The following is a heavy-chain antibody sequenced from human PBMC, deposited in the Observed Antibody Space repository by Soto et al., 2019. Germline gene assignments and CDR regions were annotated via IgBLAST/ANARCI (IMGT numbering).Heavy chain of an antibody. D-gene: IGHD6-13*01. V-gene: IGHV4-59*01. Sequence: SETRSLTCTVSGGSISTYYWSWIRQPPGKGLEWIGYIYYSGSTNYYPSLKSRVTISVDTSKNQFSLKLSSVTAADTAVYYCAREIAAADYYYYYMDVWGKGTTVTVSS. CDR2: IYYSGST. CDR3: AREIAAADYYYYYMDV. CDR1: GGSISTYY. J-gene: IGHJ6*03.